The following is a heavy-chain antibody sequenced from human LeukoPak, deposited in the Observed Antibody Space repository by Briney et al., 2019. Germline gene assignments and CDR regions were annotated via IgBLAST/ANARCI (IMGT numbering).Heavy chain of an antibody. CDR3: AKDEYHLPYNYYYYYMDV. V-gene: IGHV3-30*02. J-gene: IGHJ6*03. Sequence: GGSLRLSCAASGFTFSSYGMHWVRQAPGKGLGWVAFIRHDGTNKYYADSVKGRFTISRDNSKNTLYLQMNSLRAEDTAVYYCAKDEYHLPYNYYYYYMDVWGRGTTVTVSS. CDR2: IRHDGTNK. CDR1: GFTFSSYG. D-gene: IGHD2-2*01.